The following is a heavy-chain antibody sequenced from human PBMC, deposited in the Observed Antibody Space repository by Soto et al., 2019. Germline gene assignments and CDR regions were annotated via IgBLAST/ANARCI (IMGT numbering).Heavy chain of an antibody. Sequence: QITVKESGPKLVKPSQTLTLTCAFSGFSLSTSGVGVGWVRQPPGKAPEWLALIYWDDDKRYRPSLKSRLSITKDTSKDQVVFTMTNMDPVDTATYSCVHHAWNNHNYDFDLWGRCTLVTVSS. CDR3: VHHAWNNHNYDFDL. V-gene: IGHV2-5*02. J-gene: IGHJ2*01. CDR2: IYWDDDK. CDR1: GFSLSTSGVG. D-gene: IGHD1-1*01.